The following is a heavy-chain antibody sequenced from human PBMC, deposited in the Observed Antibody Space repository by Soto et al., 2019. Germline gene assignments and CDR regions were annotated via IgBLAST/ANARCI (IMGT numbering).Heavy chain of an antibody. CDR1: GYSFATYG. J-gene: IGHJ4*02. V-gene: IGHV1-18*04. Sequence: QVQLVQSGAEVKKPGASVKVSCKASGYSFATYGFSWVRQAPGQGLDCVGWIIAHNCDTHYSQKFQGRVTLTTDTSPNTGYMELRSLTYDDTAVYFCATEPIYYDDGSGYYPLGHWGQGTLVTVSS. CDR2: IIAHNCDT. D-gene: IGHD3-22*01. CDR3: ATEPIYYDDGSGYYPLGH.